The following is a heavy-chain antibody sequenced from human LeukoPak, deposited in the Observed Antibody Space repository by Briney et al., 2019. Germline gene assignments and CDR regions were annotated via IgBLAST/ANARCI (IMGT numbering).Heavy chain of an antibody. CDR2: ISYDGSNK. V-gene: IGHV3-30*01. D-gene: IGHD5-24*01. Sequence: PGRSLRLSCAASGFTFSSYAMHWVRQAPGKGLEWVAVISYDGSNKYYADSVKGRFTISRDNSKNTLYLQMNSLRAEDTAVYYCARVSDGPLNWGQGILVTVSS. CDR3: ARVSDGPLN. CDR1: GFTFSSYA. J-gene: IGHJ4*02.